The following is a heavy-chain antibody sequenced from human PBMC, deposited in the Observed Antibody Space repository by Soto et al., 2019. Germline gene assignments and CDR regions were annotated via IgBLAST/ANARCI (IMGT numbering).Heavy chain of an antibody. D-gene: IGHD3-22*01. CDR3: ARDLSMIVVVPGY. Sequence: QVQLVESGGGVVQPGRSLRLSCAASGFTFSSYAMHWVRQAPGKGLEWVSFISYDGSNKYYADSVKGRFTISRDNSKNTLYLQMNRLRAEDTAVYYCARDLSMIVVVPGYWGQGTLVTVSS. V-gene: IGHV3-30-3*01. J-gene: IGHJ4*02. CDR1: GFTFSSYA. CDR2: ISYDGSNK.